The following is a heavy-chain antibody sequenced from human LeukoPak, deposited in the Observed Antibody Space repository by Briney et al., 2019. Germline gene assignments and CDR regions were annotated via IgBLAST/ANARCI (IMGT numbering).Heavy chain of an antibody. CDR2: IIPIFGTA. D-gene: IGHD3-3*01. Sequence: ALVKVSCKASGYTFTNYGISWVRQAPGQGLEWMGGIIPIFGTANYAQKFQGRVTITADESTSTAYMELSSLRSEDTAVYYCAREITIFGVVVALDIWGQGTMVTVSS. J-gene: IGHJ3*02. CDR1: GYTFTNYG. CDR3: AREITIFGVVVALDI. V-gene: IGHV1-69*13.